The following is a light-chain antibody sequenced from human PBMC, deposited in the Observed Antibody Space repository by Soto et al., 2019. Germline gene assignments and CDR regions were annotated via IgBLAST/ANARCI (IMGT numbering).Light chain of an antibody. CDR2: SGS. CDR3: QQYGSSLYT. J-gene: IGKJ2*01. Sequence: EIVLTQSPGTLSLSPGETATLSCRASQSVSSSYLAWYQQKPCQAPRLLIYSGSTRATGIPDRFSVSGSGTDFTLTITRLEHEDFAVYYCQQYGSSLYTFGQGTKVEIK. CDR1: QSVSSSY. V-gene: IGKV3-20*01.